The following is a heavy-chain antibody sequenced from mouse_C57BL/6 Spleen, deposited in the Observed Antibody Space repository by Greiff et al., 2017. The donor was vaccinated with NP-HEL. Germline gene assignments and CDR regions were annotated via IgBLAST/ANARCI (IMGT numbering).Heavy chain of an antibody. CDR2: INYDGSST. CDR1: GFTFSDYY. V-gene: IGHV5-16*01. D-gene: IGHD2-5*01. CDR3: ARAAYYSNYFDY. Sequence: DVMLVESEGGLVQPGSSMKLSCTASGFTFSDYYMAWVRQVPEKGLEWVANINYDGSSTYYLDSLKSRFIISRDNAKNILYLQMSSLKSEDTATYYCARAAYYSNYFDYWGQGTTLTVSS. J-gene: IGHJ2*01.